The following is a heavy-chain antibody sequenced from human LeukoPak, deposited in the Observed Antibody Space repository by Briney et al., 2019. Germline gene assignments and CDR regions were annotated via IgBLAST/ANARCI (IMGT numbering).Heavy chain of an antibody. Sequence: PGGSLRLSCAASGFTFSSYAMHWVRQAPGKGLEWVAVISYDGSNKYYADSVKGRFTISRDNSKNTLYLQMNSLRAEDTAVYYCAKATVTTRHNWFDPWGQGTLVTVSS. CDR2: ISYDGSNK. CDR3: AKATVTTRHNWFDP. D-gene: IGHD4-17*01. CDR1: GFTFSSYA. J-gene: IGHJ5*02. V-gene: IGHV3-30-3*01.